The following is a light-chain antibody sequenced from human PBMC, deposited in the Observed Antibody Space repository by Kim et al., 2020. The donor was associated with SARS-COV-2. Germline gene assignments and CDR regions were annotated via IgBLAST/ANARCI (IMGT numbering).Light chain of an antibody. J-gene: IGKJ4*01. Sequence: ASVGDRVTITRRASQGIINNLAWFQQKPGKVPKRLIYGASSLQSGVPSRFSGSGSGTEFSLTISSLQPEDFATYYCLQHNSYPPTFGGGTKVDIK. CDR1: QGIINN. CDR3: LQHNSYPPT. CDR2: GAS. V-gene: IGKV1-17*03.